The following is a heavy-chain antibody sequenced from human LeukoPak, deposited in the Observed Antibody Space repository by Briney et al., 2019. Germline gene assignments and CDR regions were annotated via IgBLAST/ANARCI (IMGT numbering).Heavy chain of an antibody. CDR3: AREFQVGATSFDY. D-gene: IGHD1-26*01. CDR2: IIPIFGTA. J-gene: IGHJ4*02. Sequence: SVKVSCKASGGTFSSYAISWVRQAPGQGLEWMGGIIPIFGTANYAQKFQGRVTITADESTSTAYMELSSLRSEDTAVYYCAREFQVGATSFDYWGQGTLVTVSS. CDR1: GGTFSSYA. V-gene: IGHV1-69*13.